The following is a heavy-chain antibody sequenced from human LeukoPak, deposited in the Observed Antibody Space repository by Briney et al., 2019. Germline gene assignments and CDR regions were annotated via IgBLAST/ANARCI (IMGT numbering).Heavy chain of an antibody. V-gene: IGHV3-33*08. J-gene: IGHJ4*02. CDR1: GFMFRSYG. CDR2: IWYDASNK. Sequence: GGSLRLSCAASGFMFRSYGMHWVRQAPGKGLEWVAVIWYDASNKYYTDSVKGRSTISRDNSNNTLYLQMNSLRVEDTAVYYCARGHVRGYSYGFGYWGQGSLVTVSS. CDR3: ARGHVRGYSYGFGY. D-gene: IGHD5-18*01.